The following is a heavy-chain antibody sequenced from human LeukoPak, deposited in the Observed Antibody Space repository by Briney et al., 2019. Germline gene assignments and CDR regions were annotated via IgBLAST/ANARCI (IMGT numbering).Heavy chain of an antibody. CDR2: ISSSSSYT. Sequence: GGSLRLSCAASGFTFSDYYMSWIRQAPGKGLEWVSYISSSSSYTNYADSVKGRFTISRDNAKNSLYLQMNSLRAGDTAVYYCATNSRYGDVDYWGQGTLVTVSS. J-gene: IGHJ4*02. V-gene: IGHV3-11*06. CDR3: ATNSRYGDVDY. D-gene: IGHD4-17*01. CDR1: GFTFSDYY.